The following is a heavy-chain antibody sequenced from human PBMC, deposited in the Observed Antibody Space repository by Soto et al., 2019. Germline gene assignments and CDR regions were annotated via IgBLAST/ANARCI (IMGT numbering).Heavy chain of an antibody. V-gene: IGHV4-59*01. J-gene: IGHJ5*02. CDR3: ARVPDR. D-gene: IGHD2-2*01. CDR2: IYYSGST. CDR1: SSSIIIYY. Sequence: EPLSLTSPLESSSIIIYYLCWIRQPPGKGLDWIGYIYYSGSTNYNPSLKSRVTISVDTSKNQFSLKLSSVTAADTAVYYCARVPDRWGQGTLVTVS.